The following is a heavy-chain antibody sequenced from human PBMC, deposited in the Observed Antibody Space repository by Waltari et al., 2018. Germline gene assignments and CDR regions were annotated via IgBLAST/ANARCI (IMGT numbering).Heavy chain of an antibody. CDR3: ARERDGVVFGVEVNNYYYYGMDV. V-gene: IGHV3-21*01. Sequence: EVQLVESGGGLVKPGGSLRLPCAASGFSFSSYSMNWVRQAPGQGLAWVASISSSSSYIYYADSVKGRFTISRDNAKNSLYLQMNSLRAEDTAVYYCARERDGVVFGVEVNNYYYYGMDVWGQGTTVTVSS. D-gene: IGHD3-3*01. J-gene: IGHJ6*02. CDR1: GFSFSSYS. CDR2: ISSSSSYI.